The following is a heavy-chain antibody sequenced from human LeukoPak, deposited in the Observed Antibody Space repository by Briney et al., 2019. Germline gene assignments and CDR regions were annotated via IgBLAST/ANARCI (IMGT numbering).Heavy chain of an antibody. CDR2: INADGGRT. J-gene: IGHJ6*02. CDR3: ATWAFYHGMDV. D-gene: IGHD2/OR15-2a*01. V-gene: IGHV3-43*02. CDR1: GVTFVGYG. Sequence: GAILRRSYVASGVTFVGYGMHWVRQDPGKGLEWVSLINADGGRTYYADSVNGRFTISRDNSKNSLYLQMNSLRSEDSAVYYCATWAFYHGMDVWGQGTTVIVSS.